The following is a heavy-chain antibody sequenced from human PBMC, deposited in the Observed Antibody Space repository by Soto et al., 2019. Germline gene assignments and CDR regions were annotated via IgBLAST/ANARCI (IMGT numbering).Heavy chain of an antibody. CDR3: TRETPIVDH. CDR1: GFTFTNNW. V-gene: IGHV3-74*01. D-gene: IGHD2-15*01. J-gene: IGHJ4*02. CDR2: ISVDGSDT. Sequence: EVQLVESGGGLVQPGGSLRLSCAASGFTFTNNWMQWVRQAPGKGLVWVSRISVDGSDTIYSDSVKGRFTISRDNAKNMLYLQMNSVRAEETAVYYCTRETPIVDHWGQGALVTVSS.